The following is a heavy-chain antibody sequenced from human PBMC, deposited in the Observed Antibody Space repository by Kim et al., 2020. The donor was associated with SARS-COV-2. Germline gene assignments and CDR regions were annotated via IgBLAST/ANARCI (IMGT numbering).Heavy chain of an antibody. CDR1: GGSISSGGYY. J-gene: IGHJ5*02. CDR3: ARDRDPYGSGSYYNGDNWFDP. D-gene: IGHD3-10*01. Sequence: SETLSLTCTVSGGSISSGGYYWSWIRQHPGKGLEWIGYIYYSGSTYYNPSLKSRVTISVDTSKNQFSLKLSSVTAADTAVYYCARDRDPYGSGSYYNGDNWFDPWGQGTLVTVSS. V-gene: IGHV4-31*03. CDR2: IYYSGST.